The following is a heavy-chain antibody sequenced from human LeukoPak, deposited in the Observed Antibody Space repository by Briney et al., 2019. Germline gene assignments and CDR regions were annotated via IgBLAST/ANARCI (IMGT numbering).Heavy chain of an antibody. CDR2: IYYSGTT. Sequence: PSETLSLTCTVSGGSISSSSYYWGWIRQPPGKGLEYIGNIYYSGTTYSNPSLKSRVTISVDTSKNQFSLKLSSVTAADTAFYYCARNGPSSSSFPGGPFDIWGQGTMVTVSS. CDR1: GGSISSSSYY. J-gene: IGHJ3*02. V-gene: IGHV4-39*01. CDR3: ARNGPSSSSFPGGPFDI. D-gene: IGHD6-13*01.